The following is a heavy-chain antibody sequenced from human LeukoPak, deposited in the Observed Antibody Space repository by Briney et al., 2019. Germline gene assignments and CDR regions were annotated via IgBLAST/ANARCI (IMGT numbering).Heavy chain of an antibody. CDR2: IWYDGSNK. CDR1: GFTFSSYG. CDR3: ARGEQQLVLPFDY. Sequence: GGSLRLSCAASGFTFSSYGVHWVRQAPGKGLEWVAVIWYDGSNKYYADSVKARFTISRDNSKNTLYLQMNSLRAEDTAVYYCARGEQQLVLPFDYWGQGTLVTVSS. V-gene: IGHV3-33*01. D-gene: IGHD6-13*01. J-gene: IGHJ4*02.